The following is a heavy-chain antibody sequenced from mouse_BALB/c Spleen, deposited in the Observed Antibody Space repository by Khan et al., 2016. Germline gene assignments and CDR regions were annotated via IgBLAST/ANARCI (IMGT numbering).Heavy chain of an antibody. V-gene: IGHV2-9*02. J-gene: IGHJ3*01. Sequence: QMQLEESGPGLVAPSQSLSITCTVSGFSLTNSGVHWVRQPPRKGLDWLGVIWAGGSTDYNSALMSRLSITRDTTQNQVFLKMNSLQTDDTAMYYCAREYQDFDAWFASWGQGTLVTVSA. CDR3: AREYQDFDAWFAS. CDR1: GFSLTNSG. CDR2: IWAGGST.